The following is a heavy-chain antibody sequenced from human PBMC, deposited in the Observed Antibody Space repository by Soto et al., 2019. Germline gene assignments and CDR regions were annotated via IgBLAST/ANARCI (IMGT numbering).Heavy chain of an antibody. Sequence: QVQLQQWGAGLLKPSETLSLTCAVYGGSFSGYYWSWIRQPPGKGLEWIGEINHSGSTNYNPSLKSRGTISVDTSKNQFSLKLSSVTAADTAVYYCARTKSSTSCYLRYWGQGTLVTVSS. J-gene: IGHJ4*02. V-gene: IGHV4-34*01. CDR2: INHSGST. CDR1: GGSFSGYY. D-gene: IGHD2-2*01. CDR3: ARTKSSTSCYLRY.